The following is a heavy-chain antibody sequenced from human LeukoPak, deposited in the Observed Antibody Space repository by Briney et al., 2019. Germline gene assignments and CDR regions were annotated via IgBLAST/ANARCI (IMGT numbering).Heavy chain of an antibody. Sequence: QPGGSLRLSCAASGFTFSGSAMHWVRQASGKGLEWVGRIRSKANSYATAYAASVKGRFTISRDDSKNTAYLQMNSLKTEDTAVYYCTQYPSGASSEHWGQGTLVTVSS. V-gene: IGHV3-73*01. CDR3: TQYPSGASSEH. CDR2: IRSKANSYAT. D-gene: IGHD3-10*01. CDR1: GFTFSGSA. J-gene: IGHJ1*01.